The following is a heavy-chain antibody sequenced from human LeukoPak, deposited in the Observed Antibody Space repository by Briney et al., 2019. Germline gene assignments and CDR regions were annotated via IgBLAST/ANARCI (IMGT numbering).Heavy chain of an antibody. Sequence: ASVKVSCKASGYTFTGYYMHWVRQAPGQGLEWMGWINPNSGDTNYARKFQGRVTMTRDTSISTAYMELSRLRSDDTAVYYCARVPIGYYYMDVWGKGTTVTISS. V-gene: IGHV1-2*02. J-gene: IGHJ6*03. CDR1: GYTFTGYY. CDR3: ARVPIGYYYMDV. CDR2: INPNSGDT. D-gene: IGHD3-22*01.